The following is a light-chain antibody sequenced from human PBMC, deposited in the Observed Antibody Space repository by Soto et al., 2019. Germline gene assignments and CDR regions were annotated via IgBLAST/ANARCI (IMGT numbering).Light chain of an antibody. V-gene: IGKV4-1*01. CDR2: WAS. CDR3: QQYFSFPWT. CDR1: QSVLYSSNNKNY. Sequence: DIVLTQSPDSLAVSLGERATINCKSSQSVLYSSNNKNYLAWYQQKPGQPPKLLIYWASTRESGVPDRFGGSGSGTDCTLTISSLQADDVAVYYCQQYFSFPWTFGQGTKVEIK. J-gene: IGKJ1*01.